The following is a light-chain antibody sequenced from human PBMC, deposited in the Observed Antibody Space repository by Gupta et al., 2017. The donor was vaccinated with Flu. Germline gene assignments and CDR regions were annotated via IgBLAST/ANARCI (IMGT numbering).Light chain of an antibody. CDR2: RNI. CDR3: ATWDDIQGGFWV. V-gene: IGLV1-47*01. CDR1: STNIGSNY. J-gene: IGLJ3*02. Sequence: QSVLTQPPSASGTPGQKVTISCSGSSTNIGSNYVYWYQQLPGMAPKLLIYRNIQRSSGVPDRFSGSKSGASASLAISGLRSEDEAEYYCATWDDIQGGFWVFGGGTKLTVL.